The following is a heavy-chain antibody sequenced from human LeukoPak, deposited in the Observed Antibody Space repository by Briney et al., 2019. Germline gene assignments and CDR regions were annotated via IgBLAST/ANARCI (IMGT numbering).Heavy chain of an antibody. CDR1: GYTFTIYY. Sequence: ASVTVSFTASGYTFTIYYMHWVRQAPGQGLEWMGIINPSGGSTSYAQKFQGRVTMTRDTSTSTVYMELSSLRSEDTAVYYCARAPSPYGSVDYWGQGTLVTVSS. J-gene: IGHJ4*02. D-gene: IGHD3-10*01. CDR3: ARAPSPYGSVDY. V-gene: IGHV1-46*01. CDR2: INPSGGST.